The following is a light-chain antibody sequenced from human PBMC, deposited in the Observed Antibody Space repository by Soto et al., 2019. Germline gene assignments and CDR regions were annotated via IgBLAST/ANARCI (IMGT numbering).Light chain of an antibody. CDR3: CSYAGSYTVV. J-gene: IGLJ2*01. CDR1: SSDVGGYNN. CDR2: DVS. V-gene: IGLV2-11*01. Sequence: QSALTQPRSVSRSPGQSVTISCTGTSSDVGGYNNVSWYQQHPGKAPKLMIYDVSKRPSGVPDRFSGSKSGNTASLTISGLQAEDEADYYCCSYAGSYTVVFGGGTKLTVL.